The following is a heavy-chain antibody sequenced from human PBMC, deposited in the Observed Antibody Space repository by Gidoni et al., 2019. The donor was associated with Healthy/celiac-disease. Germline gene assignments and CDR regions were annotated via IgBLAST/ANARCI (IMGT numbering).Heavy chain of an antibody. CDR1: GFTFGDYA. CDR2: IRSKAYGGTT. CDR3: TRGYYDFWSGYYPFDY. J-gene: IGHJ4*02. V-gene: IGHV3-49*04. Sequence: EVQLVESGGGLVQPGRSLRLSCTASGFTFGDYAMSWVRQAPGKGLEWVGFIRSKAYGGTTEYAASVKGRFTISRDDSKSIAYLQMNSLKTEDTAVYYCTRGYYDFWSGYYPFDYWGQGTLVTVSS. D-gene: IGHD3-3*01.